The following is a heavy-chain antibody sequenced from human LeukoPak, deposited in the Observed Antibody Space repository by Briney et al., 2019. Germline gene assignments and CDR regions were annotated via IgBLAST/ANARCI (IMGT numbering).Heavy chain of an antibody. Sequence: KPSGTLSLTCTVSGGSISSYYWSWIPQPPGKGLEWIWYIYYSGSTNYNPSLKSRVTISVDTSKNQFSLNLSSVTAADTAVYYCARNIYSYGYYYYGMDVWGQGTTVTVSS. V-gene: IGHV4-59*08. CDR3: ARNIYSYGYYYYGMDV. J-gene: IGHJ6*02. CDR1: GGSISSYY. CDR2: IYYSGST. D-gene: IGHD5-18*01.